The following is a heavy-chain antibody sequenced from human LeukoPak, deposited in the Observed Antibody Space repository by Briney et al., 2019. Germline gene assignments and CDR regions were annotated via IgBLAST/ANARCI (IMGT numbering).Heavy chain of an antibody. CDR3: ARGLTPHIGDLDY. J-gene: IGHJ4*02. V-gene: IGHV1-2*02. D-gene: IGHD5-12*01. CDR2: INPKSGDA. Sequence: GASVKVSCKASGYTFTGYYMHWVRQAPGQGLEWMGWINPKSGDANYAQKFQGRVTMTWDTSTSTAYMELSRLSSDDTAVYYCARGLTPHIGDLDYWGQGTLVTVSS. CDR1: GYTFTGYY.